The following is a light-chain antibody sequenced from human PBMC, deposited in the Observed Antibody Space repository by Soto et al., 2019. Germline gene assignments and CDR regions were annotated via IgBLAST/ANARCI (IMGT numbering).Light chain of an antibody. Sequence: EIVLTQSPGTLSLSPGERATLSCRASQSVSRYLAWYQQKPGQAPRLLIYDASTRATGISARFSGSGSGTDFTLTISSLEPEDFAVYYCQQRSNWPVTCGQGTKVEVK. CDR3: QQRSNWPVT. V-gene: IGKV3-11*01. J-gene: IGKJ1*01. CDR2: DAS. CDR1: QSVSRY.